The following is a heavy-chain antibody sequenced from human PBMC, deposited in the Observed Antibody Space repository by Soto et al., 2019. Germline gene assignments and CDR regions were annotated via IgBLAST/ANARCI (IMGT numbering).Heavy chain of an antibody. Sequence: GGSLRLSCAASGFTFSSYSMNWVRQAPGKGLEWVSSISSSSSSIYYADSVKGRFTISRDNAKNSLYLQMNSLRAEDTAVYYCARAYYDYYYMDVWGKGTTVTVSS. D-gene: IGHD3-3*01. CDR1: GFTFSSYS. CDR3: ARAYYDYYYMDV. J-gene: IGHJ6*03. CDR2: ISSSSSSI. V-gene: IGHV3-21*01.